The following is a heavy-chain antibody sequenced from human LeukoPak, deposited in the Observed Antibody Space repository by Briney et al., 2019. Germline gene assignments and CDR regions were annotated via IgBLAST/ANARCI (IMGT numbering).Heavy chain of an antibody. J-gene: IGHJ4*02. CDR1: GYTFTVHF. V-gene: IGHV1-18*04. CDR3: ARDQAATNTQVRFCLD. CDR2: ISAYNGNT. D-gene: IGHD3-9*01. Sequence: RASVKVSRKASGYTFTVHFMHWVRQAPGQGLEWMGWISAYNGNTNFAQKLQGRVTMTTDTSTSTAYMDLRSLRSDDTAVYYCARDQAATNTQVRFCLDWGQGTLVTVSS.